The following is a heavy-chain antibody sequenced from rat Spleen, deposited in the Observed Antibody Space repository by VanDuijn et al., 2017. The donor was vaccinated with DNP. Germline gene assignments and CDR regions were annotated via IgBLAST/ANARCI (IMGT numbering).Heavy chain of an antibody. CDR1: GFTFSDFY. V-gene: IGHV5S13*01. Sequence: EVQLVESGGGLVQPGRSLKLSCAASGFTFSDFYMAWVRQAPTKGLEWVASIGPDGGSTYYRDSVKGRFTISRDNAKNNQYLQMDSLRSEDTATYYCVRHEDSSSHIYGFAYWGQGTLVTVSS. CDR3: VRHEDSSSHIYGFAY. CDR2: IGPDGGST. J-gene: IGHJ3*01. D-gene: IGHD1-2*01.